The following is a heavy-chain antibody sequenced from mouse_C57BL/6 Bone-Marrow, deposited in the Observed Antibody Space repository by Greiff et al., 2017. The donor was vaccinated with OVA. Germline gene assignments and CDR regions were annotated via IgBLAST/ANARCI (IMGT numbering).Heavy chain of an antibody. D-gene: IGHD2-3*01. CDR3: ARSWWLLFHWYFDV. V-gene: IGHV1-50*01. Sequence: QVQLQQPGAELVKPGASVKLSCKASGYTFTSYWMQWVQQRPGQGLEWIGEIDPSDSYTNYNQKFKGKATLTVDTSSSTAYMQLSSLTSEDSAVYYCARSWWLLFHWYFDVWGTGTTVTVSS. CDR2: IDPSDSYT. J-gene: IGHJ1*03. CDR1: GYTFTSYW.